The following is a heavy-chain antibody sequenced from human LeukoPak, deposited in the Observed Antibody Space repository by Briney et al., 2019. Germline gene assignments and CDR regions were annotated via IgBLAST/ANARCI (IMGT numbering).Heavy chain of an antibody. Sequence: PSETLSLTCTVSGGSISSSSYYWGWIRQPPGKGLEWIGSIYYSGSTYYNPSLKSRVTISVDTSKNQFSLKLSSVTATDTAVYYCASYTMADPSDAFDIWGQGTMVTVSS. CDR2: IYYSGST. CDR3: ASYTMADPSDAFDI. V-gene: IGHV4-39*01. J-gene: IGHJ3*02. D-gene: IGHD3-10*01. CDR1: GGSISSSSYY.